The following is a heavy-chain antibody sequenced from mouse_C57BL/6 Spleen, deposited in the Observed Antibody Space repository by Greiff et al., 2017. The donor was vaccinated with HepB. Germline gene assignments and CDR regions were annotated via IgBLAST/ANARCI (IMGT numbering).Heavy chain of an antibody. Sequence: VMLVESGAELVRPGASVKLSCKASGYTFTDYYINWVKQRPGQGLEWIARIYPGSGNTYYNEKFKGKATLTAEKSSSTAYMQLSSLTSEDSAVYFCASLYYYGGYWGRGTTLTVSS. V-gene: IGHV1-76*01. D-gene: IGHD1-1*01. J-gene: IGHJ2*01. CDR1: GYTFTDYY. CDR3: ASLYYYGGY. CDR2: IYPGSGNT.